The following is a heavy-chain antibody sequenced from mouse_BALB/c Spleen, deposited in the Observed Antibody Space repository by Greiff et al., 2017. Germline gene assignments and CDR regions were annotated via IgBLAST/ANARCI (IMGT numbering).Heavy chain of an antibody. V-gene: IGHV3-2*02. D-gene: IGHD1-1*01. CDR3: ARYYGSSAWFAY. CDR2: ISYSGST. Sequence: EVMLVESGPGLVKPSQSLSLTCTVTGYSITSDYAWNWIRQFPGNKLEWMGYISYSGSTSYNPSLKSRISITRDTSKNQFFLQLNSVTTEDTATYYCARYYGSSAWFAYWGQGTLVTVSA. CDR1: GYSITSDYA. J-gene: IGHJ3*01.